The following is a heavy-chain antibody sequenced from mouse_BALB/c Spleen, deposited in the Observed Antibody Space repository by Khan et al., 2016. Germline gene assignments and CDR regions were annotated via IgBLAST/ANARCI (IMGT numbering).Heavy chain of an antibody. Sequence: VQLQQSGAELVKPGASVKLSCTASGFNIKDTYMHWVKQRPEQGLEWIGRIDPANGNTKYDPKFQGKATIPADKSSHTAYLQLSSLTSDDTAVYYCARSPYDYNVGFAYWGQGTLVTVSA. D-gene: IGHD2-4*01. J-gene: IGHJ3*01. CDR1: GFNIKDTY. CDR2: IDPANGNT. V-gene: IGHV14-3*02. CDR3: ARSPYDYNVGFAY.